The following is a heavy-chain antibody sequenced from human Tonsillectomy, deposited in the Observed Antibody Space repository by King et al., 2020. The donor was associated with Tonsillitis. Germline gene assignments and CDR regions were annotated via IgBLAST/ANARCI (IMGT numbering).Heavy chain of an antibody. D-gene: IGHD2-15*01. CDR2: IDPNSGAT. CDR1: GYTFSDNK. Sequence: QLVQSGAEVKKPGASVKVSCKASGYTFSDNKIHWVRQAPGQGLEWMGWIDPNSGATAYAQKFQGRVTLTRDTSLSTAYMDLGRLRSDDTAVYYCARDRSLVLAATIAWLDPWGQGTLVTVSS. V-gene: IGHV1-2*02. J-gene: IGHJ5*02. CDR3: ARDRSLVLAATIAWLDP.